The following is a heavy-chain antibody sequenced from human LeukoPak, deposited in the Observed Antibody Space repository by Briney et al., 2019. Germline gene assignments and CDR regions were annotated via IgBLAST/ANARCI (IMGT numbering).Heavy chain of an antibody. CDR3: VRDRGTYRPIDY. CDR1: AFSLSAYN. D-gene: IGHD1-26*01. CDR2: ISYTGTYI. V-gene: IGHV3-21*04. Sequence: GGSLRLSCAASAFSLSAYNMNWVRQPPGKGLEWVPSISYTGTYIYYADSVKGRFTISRDSAQNSLYLQMNSLRAEDTAIYYCVRDRGTYRPIDYWGQGTLVTVSS. J-gene: IGHJ4*02.